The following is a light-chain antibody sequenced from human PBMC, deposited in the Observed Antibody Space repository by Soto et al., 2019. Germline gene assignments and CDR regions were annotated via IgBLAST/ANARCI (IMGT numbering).Light chain of an antibody. CDR1: QSISNN. V-gene: IGKV1-39*01. CDR3: QQSYATPLFT. Sequence: DIQMTQSPSSLSASVGDRVTITCRASQSISNNVNWYQQKPGKAAQLLIFAASSLQSGVPSRFSGSGSGTDFTLTTSSLQPEDFPTYYWQQSYATPLFTFGHRNKVD. J-gene: IGKJ3*01. CDR2: AAS.